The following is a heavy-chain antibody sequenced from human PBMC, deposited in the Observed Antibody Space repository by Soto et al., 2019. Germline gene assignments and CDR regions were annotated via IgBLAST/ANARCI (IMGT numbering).Heavy chain of an antibody. CDR1: GGTFSSYA. V-gene: IGHV1-69*13. CDR3: ARGSDSSGYYYVNSYYYGMDV. CDR2: IIPIFGIA. Sequence: SVKVSCKASGGTFSSYAISWVRQAPGQGLEWMGGIIPIFGIANYAQKFQGRVTITADESTSTAYMELSSLRSEDTAVYYCARGSDSSGYYYVNSYYYGMDVWGQGTTVTVSS. J-gene: IGHJ6*02. D-gene: IGHD3-22*01.